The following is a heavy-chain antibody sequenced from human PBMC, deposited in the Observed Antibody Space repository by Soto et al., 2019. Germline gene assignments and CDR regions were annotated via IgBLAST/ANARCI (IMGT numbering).Heavy chain of an antibody. CDR1: GLIVSSSY. Sequence: PGGSLRLSCAASGLIVSSSYMNWVRQAPGKGLEWVSLIYSGGSTYYAESVKGRFTISRDTSKNTLYLQMNSLRGEDTAVYYCARGPTYYYYGMDVWGQGTTVTVSS. V-gene: IGHV3-66*01. J-gene: IGHJ6*02. CDR3: ARGPTYYYYGMDV. CDR2: IYSGGST.